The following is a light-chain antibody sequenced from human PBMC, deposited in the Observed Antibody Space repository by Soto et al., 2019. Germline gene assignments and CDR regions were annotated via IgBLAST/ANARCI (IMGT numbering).Light chain of an antibody. CDR1: ELSKQY. Sequence: SYELTQTPSVSVSPGQTARITCSGDELSKQYVYWYQQKPGQAPVLVIYKDSERASGIPERFSASSSGTTVTLTISGVRAEDEADYYCQSSDDTGNYYLFGNGTKGNVL. CDR2: KDS. CDR3: QSSDDTGNYYL. V-gene: IGLV3-25*02. J-gene: IGLJ1*01.